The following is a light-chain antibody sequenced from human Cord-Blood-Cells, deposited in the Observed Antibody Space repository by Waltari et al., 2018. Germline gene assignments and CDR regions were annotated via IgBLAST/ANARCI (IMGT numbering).Light chain of an antibody. V-gene: IGKV1D-8*01. CDR3: QQYYSFPFT. J-gene: IGKJ3*01. Sequence: VIWMTQSPSLLSASTGDRVTISCRMSQCISSYLAWYQQKQGKAPELLIYASSTLQSGVPSRFSDSVSVTDFTLTNSFLQSEDFATYYCQQYYSFPFTFFPGTKVYIE. CDR2: ASS. CDR1: QCISSY.